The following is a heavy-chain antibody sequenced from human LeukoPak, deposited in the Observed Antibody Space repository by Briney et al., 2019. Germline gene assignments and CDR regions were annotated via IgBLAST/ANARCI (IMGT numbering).Heavy chain of an antibody. D-gene: IGHD6-13*01. J-gene: IGHJ4*02. CDR2: NYYSWST. CDR1: GGFISRHY. CDR3: ARGDSSSWGGYFDY. V-gene: IGHV4-59*11. Sequence: PSETLSLTCTVSGGFISRHYWSWMRQPPGKGREGRGYNYYSWSTNYNPSLKSRVTIPVAKSNNQFSLKLRSATGADTAVYYCARGDSSSWGGYFDYSGPGTLVTVSS.